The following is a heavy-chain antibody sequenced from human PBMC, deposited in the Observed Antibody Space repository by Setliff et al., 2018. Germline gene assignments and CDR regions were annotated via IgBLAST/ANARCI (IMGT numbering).Heavy chain of an antibody. V-gene: IGHV3-30*02. Sequence: GGSLRLSCAASGFTFSNYGMHWVRQAPGKGLEWVAFIRLDGGDKYYADSVKGRFTISRDNANQSLYLQMNSLRAEDTAVYYCARLALTGYDSSGYYYALEYYYYMDVWGKGTTVTVSS. D-gene: IGHD3-22*01. CDR1: GFTFSNYG. CDR2: IRLDGGDK. J-gene: IGHJ6*03. CDR3: ARLALTGYDSSGYYYALEYYYYMDV.